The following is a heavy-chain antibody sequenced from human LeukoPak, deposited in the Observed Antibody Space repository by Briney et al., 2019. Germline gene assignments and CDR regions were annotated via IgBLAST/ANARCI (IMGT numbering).Heavy chain of an antibody. Sequence: GSLRLSCAASGFTFSTYSMNWVRQTPGKGLEWVSYITSSSSTIYYADSVKGRFTISRDNAQNSLYLQMNSLRAEDTAVYYCARGSSGWFDSWGQGTLVTVSS. D-gene: IGHD6-19*01. CDR2: ITSSSSTI. CDR3: ARGSSGWFDS. V-gene: IGHV3-48*04. J-gene: IGHJ5*01. CDR1: GFTFSTYS.